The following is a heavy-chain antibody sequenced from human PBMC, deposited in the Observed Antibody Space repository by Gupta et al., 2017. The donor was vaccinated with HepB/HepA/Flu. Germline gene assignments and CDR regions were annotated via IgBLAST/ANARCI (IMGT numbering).Heavy chain of an antibody. CDR3: ARDRDITTSHADY. D-gene: IGHD3-22*01. V-gene: IGHV3-48*02. CDR1: GFTLSTYS. J-gene: IGHJ4*02. Sequence: EVQLVESGGGLVQPGGSLRLSCAASGFTLSTYSMNWVRQAPGKGLEWVSYTSDSGSSRVYYADSVKGRFTVSRDNAKNSLYLQMSSLRDEDTAVYYCARDRDITTSHADYWGQGTLVTVSS. CDR2: TSDSGSSRV.